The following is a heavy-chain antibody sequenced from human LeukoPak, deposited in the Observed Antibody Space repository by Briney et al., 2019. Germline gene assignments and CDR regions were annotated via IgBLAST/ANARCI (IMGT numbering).Heavy chain of an antibody. CDR2: IYYSGST. J-gene: IGHJ4*02. CDR3: ARAPRDSSGWYPFDY. Sequence: SETLSLTCTVSGGSISSYYWIWIRQPPGKGLEWIGYIYYSGSTNYNPSLKSRVTISVDTSKNQFSLKLSSVTAADTAVYYCARAPRDSSGWYPFDYWGQGTLVTVSS. D-gene: IGHD6-19*01. V-gene: IGHV4-59*01. CDR1: GGSISSYY.